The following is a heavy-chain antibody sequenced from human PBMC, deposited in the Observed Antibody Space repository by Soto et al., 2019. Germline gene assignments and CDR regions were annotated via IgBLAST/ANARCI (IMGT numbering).Heavy chain of an antibody. CDR1: GGSISSGGYS. CDR2: IYHSGST. CDR3: ARDHPHSYGVYYFDY. J-gene: IGHJ4*02. V-gene: IGHV4-30-2*01. Sequence: LSLTCAVSGGSISSGGYSWSWIRQPPGKGLEWIGYIYHSGSTYYNPSLKSRVTISVDRSKNQVSLKVNSVTAADTAVYYCARDHPHSYGVYYFDYWGQGNPVTVSS. D-gene: IGHD5-18*01.